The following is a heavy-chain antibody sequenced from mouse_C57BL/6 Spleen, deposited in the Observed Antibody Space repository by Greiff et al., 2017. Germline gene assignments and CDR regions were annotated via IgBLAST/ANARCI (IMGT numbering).Heavy chain of an antibody. D-gene: IGHD1-1*01. V-gene: IGHV1-80*01. CDR2: IYPGDGDT. J-gene: IGHJ1*03. CDR3: AREDYYGSPYWYFDV. Sequence: QVQLKESGAELVKPGASVKISCKASGYAFSSYWMNWVKQRPGKGLEWIGQIYPGDGDTNYNGKFKGKATLTADKSSSTAYMQLSSLTSEYAAVYFCAREDYYGSPYWYFDVWGTGTTVTVSS. CDR1: GYAFSSYW.